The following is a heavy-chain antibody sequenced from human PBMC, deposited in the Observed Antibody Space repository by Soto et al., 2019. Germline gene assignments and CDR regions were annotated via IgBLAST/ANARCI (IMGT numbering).Heavy chain of an antibody. CDR2: ISGSGGST. J-gene: IGHJ4*02. D-gene: IGHD3-10*01. CDR3: AKDPSAGSYDYFDY. CDR1: GFTFSSYA. Sequence: EVQLLESGGGLVQPGVSLRLSCAASGFTFSSYAMSLVRQAPGKGLEWVSAISGSGGSTYYADSVKGRFTISRDNSKNTLSLQMNSLRAEDTAVYYCAKDPSAGSYDYFDYWGQGTLVTVSS. V-gene: IGHV3-23*01.